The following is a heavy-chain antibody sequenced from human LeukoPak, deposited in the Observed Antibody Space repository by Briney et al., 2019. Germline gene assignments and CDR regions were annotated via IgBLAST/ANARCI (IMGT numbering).Heavy chain of an antibody. V-gene: IGHV4-39*07. D-gene: IGHD2-15*01. CDR3: ARDPSPHCSGGSCYSGN. Sequence: SETLSLTCTVSGGSISSSSYYWGWIRQPPGKGLVWIGSIYYSGSTYYNPSLKSRVTISVDTSKNQFSLKLSSVTAADTAVYYCARDPSPHCSGGSCYSGNWGQGTLVTVSS. CDR2: IYYSGST. CDR1: GGSISSSSYY. J-gene: IGHJ4*02.